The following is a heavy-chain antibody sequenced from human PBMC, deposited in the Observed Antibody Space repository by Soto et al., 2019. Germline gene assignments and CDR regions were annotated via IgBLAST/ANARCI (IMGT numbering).Heavy chain of an antibody. J-gene: IGHJ4*02. Sequence: GGSLRLSCAASGSIFTSYTMNWVRQAPGKGLEWVSSISTSGNYIDYADSVRGRFSISRDNAKNSLYLQMNSLRAEDTAVYYCAREYGGFDYWGQGTLVTVSS. CDR2: ISTSGNYI. CDR3: AREYGGFDY. D-gene: IGHD4-17*01. V-gene: IGHV3-21*01. CDR1: GSIFTSYT.